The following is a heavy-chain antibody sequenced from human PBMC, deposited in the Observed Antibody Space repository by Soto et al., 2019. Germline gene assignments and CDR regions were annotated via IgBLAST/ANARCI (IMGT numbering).Heavy chain of an antibody. CDR3: ARGTSMIVEVQRDAPDKYYFDS. Sequence: SETLSLTCAVYGGSFSGYYWSWIRQPPGKWLEWIGEIDHSGSTNSNPSLKSRVTMSVDTSKNQFSLKLNSVTAADTAVYYCARGTSMIVEVQRDAPDKYYFDSWGQGXLVTVSS. CDR2: IDHSGST. CDR1: GGSFSGYY. V-gene: IGHV4-34*01. J-gene: IGHJ4*02. D-gene: IGHD3-22*01.